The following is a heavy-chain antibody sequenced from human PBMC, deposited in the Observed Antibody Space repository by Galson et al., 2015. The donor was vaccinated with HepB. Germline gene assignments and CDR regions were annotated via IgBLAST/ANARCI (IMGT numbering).Heavy chain of an antibody. V-gene: IGHV3-48*01. D-gene: IGHD7-27*01. J-gene: IGHJ4*02. CDR2: ISISSSII. CDR3: ARRTGERGGKFDY. CDR1: GFTFSSYS. Sequence: SLRLSCAASGFTFSSYSMNWVRQAPGKGLEWVSYISISSSIIYYADSVKGRFTISRDNAKNSLYLQMNSLRAEDTAVYYCARRTGERGGKFDYWGQGTLVTVSS.